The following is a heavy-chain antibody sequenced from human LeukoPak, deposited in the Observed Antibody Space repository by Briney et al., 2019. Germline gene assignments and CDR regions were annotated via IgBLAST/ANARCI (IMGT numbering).Heavy chain of an antibody. CDR1: GFTFSSYW. CDR2: IKQDGSEK. Sequence: PGGSLRLSCAASGFTFSSYWMSWVRQAPGKGLEWVANIKQDGSEKYYVDSVKGRFTISRDNAKNSLYLQMNSLRAEDTAVYYCAGVRDCGGDCFPHWYFDLWGRGAPVTVSS. V-gene: IGHV3-7*01. J-gene: IGHJ2*01. D-gene: IGHD2-21*02. CDR3: AGVRDCGGDCFPHWYFDL.